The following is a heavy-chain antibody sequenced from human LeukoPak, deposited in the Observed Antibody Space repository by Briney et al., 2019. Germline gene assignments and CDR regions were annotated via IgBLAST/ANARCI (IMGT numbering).Heavy chain of an antibody. D-gene: IGHD1-7*01. CDR2: ISAYNGNT. V-gene: IGHV1-18*01. CDR1: GYTFTSYD. CDR3: ARDDGGELELAFDY. Sequence: ASVKVSCKASGYTFTSYDISWVRQAPGQGLEWMGWISAYNGNTNYAQKLQGRVTMTTDTSTSTAYMELRSLRSDDTAVYYCARDDGGELELAFDYWGQGTLVTVSS. J-gene: IGHJ4*02.